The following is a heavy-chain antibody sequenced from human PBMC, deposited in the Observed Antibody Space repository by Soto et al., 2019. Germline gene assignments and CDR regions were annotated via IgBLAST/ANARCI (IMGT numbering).Heavy chain of an antibody. CDR2: ISGSGGST. D-gene: IGHD3-3*01. CDR3: AKDPLDFWSGYFDY. CDR1: GFTFSSYA. Sequence: GESLKISCAASGFTFSSYAMSWVRQAPGKGLEWVSAISGSGGSTYYADSVKGRFTISRDNSKNTLYLQMNSLRAEDTAVYYCAKDPLDFWSGYFDYWGQGTLVTVSS. J-gene: IGHJ4*02. V-gene: IGHV3-23*01.